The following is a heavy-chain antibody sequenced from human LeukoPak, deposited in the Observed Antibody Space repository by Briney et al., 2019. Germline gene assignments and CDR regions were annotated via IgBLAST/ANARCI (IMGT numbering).Heavy chain of an antibody. J-gene: IGHJ6*02. D-gene: IGHD2-2*01. Sequence: TGGSLRLSCAASGFTFSSYEMNWVRQAPRKGLEWVSYISSSGSTIYYADSVKGRFTISRDNAKNSLYLQMNSLRAEDTAVYYCARGDGGYCSSTSRSNYSPYGIDVWGQGTKVTVSS. CDR1: GFTFSSYE. CDR3: ARGDGGYCSSTSRSNYSPYGIDV. CDR2: ISSSGSTI. V-gene: IGHV3-48*03.